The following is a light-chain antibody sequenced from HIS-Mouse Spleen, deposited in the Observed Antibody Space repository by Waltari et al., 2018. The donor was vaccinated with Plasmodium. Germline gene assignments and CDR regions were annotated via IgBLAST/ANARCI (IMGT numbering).Light chain of an antibody. Sequence: SSELTQDPAVSVALVQTVRITCQGDSLRSYYASWYQQKPGQAPVLVIYGKNNRPSGIPDRVAGASSGNTASLTITGGQAEDEADYYCNSRDSSGNHVVFGGGTKLTVL. CDR2: GKN. CDR1: SLRSYY. V-gene: IGLV3-19*01. J-gene: IGLJ2*01. CDR3: NSRDSSGNHVV.